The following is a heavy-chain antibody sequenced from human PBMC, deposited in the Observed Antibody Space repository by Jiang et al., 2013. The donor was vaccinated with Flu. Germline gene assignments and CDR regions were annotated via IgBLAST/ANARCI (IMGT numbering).Heavy chain of an antibody. CDR1: GFRFSSYG. CDR3: AVPGGNSPRLDHLDY. Sequence: VQLVESGGGVVQPGKSVRLSCAASGFRFSSYGLHWVRQAPGTGLEWVAFISYDERQKKYRDSVKGRFTISRDNSKNTLYLQMNSLTPEDTAVYYCAVPGGNSPRLDHLDYWGQGSLVTVS. V-gene: IGHV3-30*03. J-gene: IGHJ4*02. D-gene: IGHD1-26*01. CDR2: ISYDERQK.